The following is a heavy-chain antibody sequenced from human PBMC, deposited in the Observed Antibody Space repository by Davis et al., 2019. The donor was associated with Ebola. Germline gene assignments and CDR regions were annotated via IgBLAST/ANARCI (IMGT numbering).Heavy chain of an antibody. J-gene: IGHJ2*01. Sequence: ESLKISCAASGFTFSHYTMNWIRQPPGKGLEWIGHIHYSGSTHYNPSLKSRVTTSVDTSKNQFSLSLSSVTAADTAVYYCARMPTVTADHWYFDLWGRGTLVAVSS. D-gene: IGHD4-17*01. CDR3: ARMPTVTADHWYFDL. CDR1: GFTFSHYT. CDR2: IHYSGST. V-gene: IGHV4-59*01.